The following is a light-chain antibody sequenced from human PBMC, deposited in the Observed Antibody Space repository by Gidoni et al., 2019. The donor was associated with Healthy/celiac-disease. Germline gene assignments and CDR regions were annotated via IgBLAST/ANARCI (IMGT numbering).Light chain of an antibody. V-gene: IGKV3-15*01. J-gene: IGKJ4*01. CDR3: QQYNNWPL. Sequence: PGERATLSCRASQSVSSNLAWYQQKPGQAPRLLIYGASTRATGIPARFSGSGSGTEFTLTISSLQSEDFAVYYCQQYNNWPLFXGXTKVEIK. CDR2: GAS. CDR1: QSVSSN.